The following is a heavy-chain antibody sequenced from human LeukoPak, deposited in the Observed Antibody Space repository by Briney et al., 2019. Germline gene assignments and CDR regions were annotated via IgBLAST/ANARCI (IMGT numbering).Heavy chain of an antibody. D-gene: IGHD2-15*01. CDR2: INPNSGGT. J-gene: IGHJ4*02. CDR3: ARNGGYCSGGSCYSALDY. V-gene: IGHV1-2*02. Sequence: GASVKASCKASGYTFTGYYMHWVRQAPGQGLEWMGWINPNSGGTNYAQKFQGRFTMTRDTSISTAYMELSRLRSDDTAVYYCARNGGYCSGGSCYSALDYWGQGTLVTVSS. CDR1: GYTFTGYY.